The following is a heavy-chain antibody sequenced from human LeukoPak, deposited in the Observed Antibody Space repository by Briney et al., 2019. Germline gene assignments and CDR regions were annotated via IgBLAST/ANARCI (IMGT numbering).Heavy chain of an antibody. CDR2: INPNSGGT. Sequence: EASVKVSCKASGYTFTGYYMHWVRQAPGQGLGWMGWINPNSGGTNYAQKFQGRVTMTRDTSISTAYMELSRLRSDDTAVYYCARVPDFWSGYYGGEYYFDYWGQGTLVTVSS. D-gene: IGHD3-3*01. V-gene: IGHV1-2*02. CDR3: ARVPDFWSGYYGGEYYFDY. CDR1: GYTFTGYY. J-gene: IGHJ4*02.